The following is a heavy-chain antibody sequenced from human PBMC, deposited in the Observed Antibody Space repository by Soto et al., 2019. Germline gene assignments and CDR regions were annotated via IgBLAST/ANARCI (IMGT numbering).Heavy chain of an antibody. V-gene: IGHV3-30*18. D-gene: IGHD4-17*01. J-gene: IGHJ4*02. Sequence: QVQLVESGGGVVQPGRSLRLSCAASGFTFSRYGMHWVRQAPGKGLEWVAVISYAGSNKYYADSVKGRFTISRDNSKNTLYLQMNRLRAEDTAVYYCSKVQYGDWGQGTLVTVSS. CDR2: ISYAGSNK. CDR1: GFTFSRYG. CDR3: SKVQYGD.